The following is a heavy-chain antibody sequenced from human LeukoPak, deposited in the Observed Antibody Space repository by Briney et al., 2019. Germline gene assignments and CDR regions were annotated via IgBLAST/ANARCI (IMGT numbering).Heavy chain of an antibody. Sequence: GGSLRLSCAASGFTFSSDAMSWVRQAPGKGLEWVSAISGSGGSTYYADSVKGRFTISRDNSKNTLYLQMNSLRAEDTAVYYCVKGGLGRSSTSCFDYWGQGTLVTVSS. CDR2: ISGSGGST. D-gene: IGHD2-2*01. V-gene: IGHV3-23*01. J-gene: IGHJ4*02. CDR3: VKGGLGRSSTSCFDY. CDR1: GFTFSSDA.